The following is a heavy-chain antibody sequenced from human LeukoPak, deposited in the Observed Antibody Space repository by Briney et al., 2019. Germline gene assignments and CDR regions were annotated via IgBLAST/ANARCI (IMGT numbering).Heavy chain of an antibody. CDR1: GVSISSDY. J-gene: IGHJ5*02. D-gene: IGHD6-13*01. CDR2: IYYSGSS. CDR3: ARERIAVAGPNNWFDP. V-gene: IGHV4-59*12. Sequence: SETLSLTCTVSGVSISSDYWSWIRLPPGKGLEWIGYIYYSGSSNYNPSLKSRVTMSVDTSKNQFSLKLTSVTAADTAVYYCARERIAVAGPNNWFDPWGQGTLVTVSS.